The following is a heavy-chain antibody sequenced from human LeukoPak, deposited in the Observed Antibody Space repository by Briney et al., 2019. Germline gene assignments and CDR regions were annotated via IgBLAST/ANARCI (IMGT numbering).Heavy chain of an antibody. V-gene: IGHV4-39*07. CDR2: IYYSGST. J-gene: IGHJ6*02. Sequence: AGGSLRLSCAASGFTFSSYSMNWVRQAPGKGLEWIGSIYYSGSTYYNPSLKSRVTISVDTSKNQFSLKLSSVTAADTAVYYCATTITSLYGMDVWGQGTTVTVSS. CDR1: GFTFSSYS. D-gene: IGHD5-24*01. CDR3: ATTITSLYGMDV.